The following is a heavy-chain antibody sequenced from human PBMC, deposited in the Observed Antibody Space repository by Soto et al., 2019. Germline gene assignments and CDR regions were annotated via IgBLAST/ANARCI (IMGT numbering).Heavy chain of an antibody. D-gene: IGHD3-3*01. Sequence: QVQLVQSGAEVKKPGSSVKVSCKASGGTFSSYTISWVQQAPGQGLEWMGRIIPILGIANYAQKFQGRVTITADKSTSTAYMELSSLRSEDTAVYYCAREYDFCSGRRGYFDYWGQGTLVTVSS. CDR1: GGTFSSYT. J-gene: IGHJ4*02. V-gene: IGHV1-69*08. CDR2: IIPILGIA. CDR3: AREYDFCSGRRGYFDY.